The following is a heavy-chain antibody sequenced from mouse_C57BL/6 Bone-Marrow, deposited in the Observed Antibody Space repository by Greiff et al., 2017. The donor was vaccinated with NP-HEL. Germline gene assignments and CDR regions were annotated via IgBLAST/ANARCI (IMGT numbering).Heavy chain of an antibody. J-gene: IGHJ2*01. D-gene: IGHD1-1*01. V-gene: IGHV1-55*01. CDR2: IYPGSGST. CDR3: ARSPPATDYFDY. CDR1: GYTFTSYW. Sequence: QVQLQQSGAELVKPGASVKMSCKASGYTFTSYWITWVKQRPGQGLEWIGDIYPGSGSTNYNEKFKSKATLTVDTSSSTAYMQLSSLTSEDSAVYYCARSPPATDYFDYWGQGTTLTVSS.